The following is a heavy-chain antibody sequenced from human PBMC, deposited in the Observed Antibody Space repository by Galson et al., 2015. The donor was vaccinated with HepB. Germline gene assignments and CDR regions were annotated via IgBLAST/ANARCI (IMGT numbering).Heavy chain of an antibody. Sequence: SLRLSCAASGFTFDDYAMHWVRQAPGKGLEWVSGISWNSGSIGYADSVKGRFTISRDNAKNSLYLQMNSLRAEDTALYYCAKDIVATPRYVFDYWGQGTLVTVSS. CDR3: AKDIVATPRYVFDY. D-gene: IGHD5-12*01. V-gene: IGHV3-9*01. CDR2: ISWNSGSI. J-gene: IGHJ4*02. CDR1: GFTFDDYA.